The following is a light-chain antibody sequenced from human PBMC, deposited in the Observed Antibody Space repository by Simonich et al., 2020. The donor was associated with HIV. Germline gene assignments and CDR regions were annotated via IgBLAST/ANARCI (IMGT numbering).Light chain of an antibody. CDR3: QQYNNWPPWT. CDR1: QSVSSN. J-gene: IGKJ1*01. CDR2: GAS. V-gene: IGKV3-15*01. Sequence: EIVMTQSPATLSVSPGERATLSCRASQSVSSNLAWYRQRPGQAPRLRIYGASTRATGIPARFSGSGSGTEFTLTISSLQSEDFAVYYCQQYNNWPPWTFGQGTKVEIK.